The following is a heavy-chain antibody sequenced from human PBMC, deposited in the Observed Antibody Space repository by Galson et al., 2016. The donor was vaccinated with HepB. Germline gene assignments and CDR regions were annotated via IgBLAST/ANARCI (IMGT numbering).Heavy chain of an antibody. CDR1: GFTFSRYS. V-gene: IGHV3-7*01. J-gene: IGHJ6*02. CDR2: IRTGGSLI. CDR3: ARKAREYYYGIDF. Sequence: SLRLSCAASGFTFSRYSMTWVRQAPGKGLEWLSNIRTGGSLIYYLDSVRGRFTISRDNTKNSLYLHMNSLRDEDTAVYYCARKAREYYYGIDFWGQGTMVTVSS.